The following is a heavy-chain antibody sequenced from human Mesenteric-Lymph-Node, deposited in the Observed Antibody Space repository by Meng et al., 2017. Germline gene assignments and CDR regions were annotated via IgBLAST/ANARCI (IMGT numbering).Heavy chain of an antibody. D-gene: IGHD6-19*01. CDR3: AAVSGWYDY. CDR2: ISSSSSYI. J-gene: IGHJ4*02. CDR1: GFTFSSYS. Sequence: GGSLRLSCAASGFTFSSYSMNWVRQAPGKGLEWVSSISSSSSYIYYADSVKDRFTISRDNAKNSLYLQMNSLRAEDTAVYYCAAVSGWYDYWGQGTLVTVSS. V-gene: IGHV3-21*01.